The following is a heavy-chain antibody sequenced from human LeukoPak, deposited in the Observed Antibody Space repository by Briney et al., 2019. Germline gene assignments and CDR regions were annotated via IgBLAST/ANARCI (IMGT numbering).Heavy chain of an antibody. CDR3: AAFWGIAVAGYFDY. CDR1: GYTFTSYG. D-gene: IGHD6-19*01. Sequence: GASVKVSCKASGYTFTSYGISWVRQAPGQGLEWMGGIIPIFGTANYAQKFQGRVTITADESTSTAYMELSSLRSEDTAVYYCAAFWGIAVAGYFDYWGQGTLVTVSS. CDR2: IIPIFGTA. J-gene: IGHJ4*02. V-gene: IGHV1-69*13.